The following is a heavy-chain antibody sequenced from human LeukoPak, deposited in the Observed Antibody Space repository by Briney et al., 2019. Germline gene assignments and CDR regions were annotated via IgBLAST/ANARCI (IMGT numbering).Heavy chain of an antibody. Sequence: SETLSLTCTVSGGSISSYYWYWIRQPAGKGLEWIGRIYSSGSTDYNPSLKSRVTMSVDTSKNQFSLMLSSVIAADTAVYYCASASLPDFHTSEDRFAPWGQGTLVTVSS. J-gene: IGHJ5*02. V-gene: IGHV4-4*07. CDR2: IYSSGST. CDR1: GGSISSYY. CDR3: ASASLPDFHTSEDRFAP. D-gene: IGHD3-3*01.